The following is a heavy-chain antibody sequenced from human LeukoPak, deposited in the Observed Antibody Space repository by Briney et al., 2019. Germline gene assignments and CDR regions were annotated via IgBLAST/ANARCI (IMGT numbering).Heavy chain of an antibody. Sequence: QAWGTLRLSCAASGFAFSSYAMSWVRQAPGKGLEWVSTTGGSGGSTYYADSVKGRFTSSRDNSKNTLYLQMNSLRAEDTAVYYCACGYCSGGHCYSVYFQHWGQGTLVTVSS. D-gene: IGHD2-15*01. CDR3: ACGYCSGGHCYSVYFQH. V-gene: IGHV3-23*01. J-gene: IGHJ1*01. CDR2: TGGSGGST. CDR1: GFAFSSYA.